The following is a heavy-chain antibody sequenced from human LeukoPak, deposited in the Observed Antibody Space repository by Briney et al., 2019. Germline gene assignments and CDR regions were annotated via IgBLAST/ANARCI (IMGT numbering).Heavy chain of an antibody. D-gene: IGHD6-13*01. CDR2: MNPNSGNT. Sequence: ASVKVSCKASGYTFTNYGISWVRQAPGQGLEWMGWMNPNSGNTGYAQKFQGRVTMTRNTSISTAYMELSGLRSEDTAVYYCARAGAAAAGTGIDYWGQGTLVTVSS. CDR1: GYTFTNYG. V-gene: IGHV1-8*02. CDR3: ARAGAAAAGTGIDY. J-gene: IGHJ4*02.